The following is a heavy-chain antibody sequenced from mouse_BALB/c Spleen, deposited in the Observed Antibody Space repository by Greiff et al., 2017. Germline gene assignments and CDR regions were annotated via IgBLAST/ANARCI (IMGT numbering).Heavy chain of an antibody. CDR3: ARALHYDYDEGFAY. Sequence: QVQLKESGPGLVAPSQSLSITCTVSGFSLTSYGVHWVRQPPGKGLEWLGVIWAGGSTNYNSALMSRLSISKDNSKSQVFLKMNSLQTDDTAMYYCARALHYDYDEGFAYWGQGTLVTVSA. CDR1: GFSLTSYG. CDR2: IWAGGST. D-gene: IGHD2-4*01. J-gene: IGHJ3*01. V-gene: IGHV2-9*02.